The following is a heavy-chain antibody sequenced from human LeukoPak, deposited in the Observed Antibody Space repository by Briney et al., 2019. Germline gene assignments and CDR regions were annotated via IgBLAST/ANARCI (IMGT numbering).Heavy chain of an antibody. CDR2: FDPEDGKT. Sequence: ASVKVSRKVSGYTVTELSIHWVRQAPGKGLEWMGGFDPEDGKTIHAQKLQGRVSMPEDTSTDTAYMDLRSLRSEDTAVYYCATGGWDYFDSWGQGTLVTVSS. D-gene: IGHD6-19*01. CDR3: ATGGWDYFDS. J-gene: IGHJ4*02. CDR1: GYTVTELS. V-gene: IGHV1-24*01.